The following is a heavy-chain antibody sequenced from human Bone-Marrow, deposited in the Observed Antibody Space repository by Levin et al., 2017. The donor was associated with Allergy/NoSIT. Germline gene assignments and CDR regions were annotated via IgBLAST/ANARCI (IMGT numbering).Heavy chain of an antibody. J-gene: IGHJ4*02. CDR2: IYHSGGT. V-gene: IGHV4-59*01. CDR3: ARGTSGWHNFFDY. CDR1: GSSISSYY. D-gene: IGHD6-19*01. Sequence: SETLSLTCSVSGSSISSYYYTWIRQPPGKGLEWIGHIYHSGGTNYNPSFKSRVTISLDTSKNHFPLKLNSVTAADTALYYCARGTSGWHNFFDYWGQGTQVAVSS.